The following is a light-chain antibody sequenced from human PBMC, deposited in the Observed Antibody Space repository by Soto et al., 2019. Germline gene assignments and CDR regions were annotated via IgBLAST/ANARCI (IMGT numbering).Light chain of an antibody. J-gene: IGKJ4*01. V-gene: IGKV3-11*01. CDR1: QSVSNY. CDR2: DAS. Sequence: EIVLTQSPATLSLSPGEGATLSCRASQSVSNYLAWYQQKPGQAPRLLIYDASKRATGIPARFSGSGSGTDFTLTIRGLEPEDFAVYYCHQRTNWPLTXGGGTKVDIK. CDR3: HQRTNWPLT.